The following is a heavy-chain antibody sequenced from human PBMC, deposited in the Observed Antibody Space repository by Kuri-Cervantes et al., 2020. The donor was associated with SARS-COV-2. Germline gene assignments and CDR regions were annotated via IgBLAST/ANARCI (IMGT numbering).Heavy chain of an antibody. D-gene: IGHD2-8*02. CDR1: GFTFSSYA. CDR3: ARDPRTLVHYYYNGMDV. CDR2: ISGSGGST. V-gene: IGHV3-23*01. J-gene: IGHJ6*02. Sequence: GGSLRLSCAASGFTFSSYAMSWVRQAPGKGLEWVSAISGSGGSTYYADSVKGRFTISRDNSKNTLYLQMNSLRAEDTAVYYCARDPRTLVHYYYNGMDVWGQGTTVTVYS.